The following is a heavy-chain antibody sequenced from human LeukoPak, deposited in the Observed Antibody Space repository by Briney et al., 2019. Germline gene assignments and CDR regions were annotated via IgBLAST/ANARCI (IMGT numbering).Heavy chain of an antibody. CDR2: TRYRSTWNT. V-gene: IGHV6-1*01. J-gene: IGHJ4*02. D-gene: IGHD7-27*01. CDR3: VRDFNWAFDY. Sequence: SQTLSLTCAISGDSVSSKSVSWNWIRQSPSRGLEYLGRTRYRSTWNTFYSSSVQGRVTINADTSRNQVSLRLNSVTPGDTALYYCVRDFNWAFDYWGQGTLVTVSS. CDR1: GDSVSSKSVS.